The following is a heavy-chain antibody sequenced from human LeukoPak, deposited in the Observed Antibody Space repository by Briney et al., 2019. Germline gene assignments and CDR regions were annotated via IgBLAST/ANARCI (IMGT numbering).Heavy chain of an antibody. CDR2: INWNGGSI. V-gene: IGHV3-20*04. D-gene: IGHD3-3*01. Sequence: GGSLRLSCAASGFTFDDYGMSWIRQGPGKGLEWGSGINWNGGSIVYADSVKGRFTISRDNAKNSLYLQMNSLRAEDTAVYYCARYDFWSGYYNEGLYYFDYWGQGTLVTVSS. CDR1: GFTFDDYG. CDR3: ARYDFWSGYYNEGLYYFDY. J-gene: IGHJ4*02.